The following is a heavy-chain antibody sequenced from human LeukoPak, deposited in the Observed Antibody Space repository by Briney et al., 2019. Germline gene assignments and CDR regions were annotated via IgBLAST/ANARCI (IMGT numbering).Heavy chain of an antibody. D-gene: IGHD1-26*01. CDR2: INSDGSST. V-gene: IGHV3-74*01. CDR3: AREVSGSSYFDY. Sequence: QTGGSLRLSCAASGFTFRSYWMHWVRHAPGKGLVWVSRINSDGSSTSYADSVKGRFTISRDNAKNTLYLQMNSLRAEDTAVYYCAREVSGSSYFDYWGQGTLVTVSS. CDR1: GFTFRSYW. J-gene: IGHJ4*02.